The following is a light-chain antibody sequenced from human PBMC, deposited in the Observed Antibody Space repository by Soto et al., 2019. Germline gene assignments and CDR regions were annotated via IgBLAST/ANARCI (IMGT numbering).Light chain of an antibody. CDR1: SSNIGGNS. CDR2: DDD. CDR3: GSWDSSLSAYV. Sequence: QSVMSQPPSVSAAPGQRVTISCSGSSSNIGGNSVSWYQQLPGTAPKPLIYDDDQRPSGIPDRFSGSKSGTSATLGITGFQTGDEADYYCGSWDSSLSAYVFGTGTKLTVL. V-gene: IGLV1-51*01. J-gene: IGLJ1*01.